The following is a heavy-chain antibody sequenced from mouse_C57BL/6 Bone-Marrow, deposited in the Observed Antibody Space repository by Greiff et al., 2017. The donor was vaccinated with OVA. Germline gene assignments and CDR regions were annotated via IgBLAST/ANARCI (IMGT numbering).Heavy chain of an antibody. Sequence: DVMLVESGGGFVKPGGSLKLSCAASGFTFSSYAMSWVRQTPEKRLEWVATISDGGSYTYYPDNVKGRFTISRDNAKNNLYLQMSHLKSEDTAMYYCARDSSGLYYYAMDYWGQGTSVTVSS. V-gene: IGHV5-4*03. CDR1: GFTFSSYA. D-gene: IGHD3-2*02. CDR2: ISDGGSYT. J-gene: IGHJ4*01. CDR3: ARDSSGLYYYAMDY.